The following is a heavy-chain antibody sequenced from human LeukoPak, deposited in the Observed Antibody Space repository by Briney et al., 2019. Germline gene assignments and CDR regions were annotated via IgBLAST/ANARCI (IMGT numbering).Heavy chain of an antibody. CDR2: IYPGDSRI. J-gene: IGHJ5*02. D-gene: IGHD6-13*01. CDR3: ACRDLTSTWSFP. V-gene: IGHV5-51*01. CDR1: GYSFTNYW. Sequence: GESLKISCQGFGYSFTNYWIVCVRQMPGKGMEWMGVIYPGDSRIRYNPSFQGQVTISVDKSISTAYLQWVSLKASDSAIYYCACRDLTSTWSFPWGQGTLVTVSS.